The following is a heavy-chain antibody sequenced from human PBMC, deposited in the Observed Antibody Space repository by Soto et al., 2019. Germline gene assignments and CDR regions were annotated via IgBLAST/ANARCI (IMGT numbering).Heavy chain of an antibody. CDR2: IAPHSGRT. D-gene: IGHD3-10*01. CDR1: GYAFTSYG. CDR3: ARAATGSYHSAY. V-gene: IGHV1-18*04. J-gene: IGHJ4*02. Sequence: QVQLVQSGPEVKNPGASVRVSCVASGYAFTSYGVNWVRQAPGQGLEWMGWIAPHSGRTTYLPKFQGRVTMTADVSNNTAYIELRSLKSDDTGIYFCARAATGSYHSAYWGQGTVVTVSS.